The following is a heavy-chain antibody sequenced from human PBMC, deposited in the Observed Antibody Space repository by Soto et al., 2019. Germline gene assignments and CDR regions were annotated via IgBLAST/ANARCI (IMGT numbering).Heavy chain of an antibody. V-gene: IGHV5-51*01. CDR2: IYPGHSDT. CDR1: GYSFTSYC. Sequence: PGESLKISRKGSGYSFTSYCIGWLRQMPGKGLVWMGIIYPGHSDTRYSPSFQGQVTISADTSSSTAYLQWSSLKASDTAMYYCARHALAAAGIYYYYGMDVWGQATRVNVSS. CDR3: ARHALAAAGIYYYYGMDV. J-gene: IGHJ6*02. D-gene: IGHD6-13*01.